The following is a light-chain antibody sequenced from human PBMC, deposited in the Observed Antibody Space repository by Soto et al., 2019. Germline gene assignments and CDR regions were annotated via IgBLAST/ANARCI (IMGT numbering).Light chain of an antibody. CDR1: QSISSY. Sequence: DIQMTQSPSSLSASVGDRVTITCRASQSISSYLNWYQQKPGKAPKLLIYAASSLQSGVPSRFSGSGSGTDFTLTISSLQPEDFATYYCQQRGTFGQGNKLEIK. CDR2: AAS. J-gene: IGKJ2*01. V-gene: IGKV1-39*01. CDR3: QQRGT.